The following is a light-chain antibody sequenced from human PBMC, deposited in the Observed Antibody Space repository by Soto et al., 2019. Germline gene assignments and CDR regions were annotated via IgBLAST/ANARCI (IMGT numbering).Light chain of an antibody. CDR3: QKTYRTPFT. Sequence: DIQMTQSPSSLSASVGDRVTITCRASQTISNYLNWYQEKPGKAPKLLIYAASNLQSGVPSRFSGSGSGTDFTLTITNLQPEDFATYYCQKTYRTPFTFGPGTNVDVK. V-gene: IGKV1-39*01. CDR1: QTISNY. CDR2: AAS. J-gene: IGKJ3*01.